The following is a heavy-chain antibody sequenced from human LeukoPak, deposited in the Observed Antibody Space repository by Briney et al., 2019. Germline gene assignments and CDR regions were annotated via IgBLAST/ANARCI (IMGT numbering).Heavy chain of an antibody. CDR3: AGYCGGDCYSSAFDI. CDR2: IYYSGST. J-gene: IGHJ3*02. D-gene: IGHD2-21*02. Sequence: SETLSLTCTVSGGSISSYYWSWIRQPPGKGLEWIGYIYYSGSTNYNPSLKSRVTISVDTSKNQFSLKLSSVTAADTAVYYCAGYCGGDCYSSAFDIWGQGTMVTVSS. CDR1: GGSISSYY. V-gene: IGHV4-59*01.